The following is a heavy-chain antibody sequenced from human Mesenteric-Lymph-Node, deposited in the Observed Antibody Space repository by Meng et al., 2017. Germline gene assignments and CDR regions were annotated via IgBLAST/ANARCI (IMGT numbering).Heavy chain of an antibody. V-gene: IGHV7-4-1*02. Sequence: QVALVQSGSEVKKPGASVQVSCKASGYTFSTYTINWVRQAHGRGLEWMGWISTNTGTPTYTQGFTGRFVFSLDTSVSTAYLQISSLKAEDTAVYYCARGGNFDPWGQGTLVTVSS. CDR3: ARGGNFDP. CDR1: GYTFSTYT. CDR2: ISTNTGTP. D-gene: IGHD2/OR15-2a*01. J-gene: IGHJ5*02.